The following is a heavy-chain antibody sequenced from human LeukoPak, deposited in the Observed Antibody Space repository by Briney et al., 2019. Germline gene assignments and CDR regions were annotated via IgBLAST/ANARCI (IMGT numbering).Heavy chain of an antibody. CDR1: GYTFTGNY. Sequence: ASVKVSCKXSGYTFTGNYMHWVRQAPGQGLEWMGWINPNSGGTNYAQKFQGRVTMTRDTSISTACMELSRLRSDDTAVYYCARDRGRYSNYVCDYWGQGTLVTVSS. J-gene: IGHJ4*01. CDR3: ARDRGRYSNYVCDY. D-gene: IGHD4-11*01. V-gene: IGHV1-2*02. CDR2: INPNSGGT.